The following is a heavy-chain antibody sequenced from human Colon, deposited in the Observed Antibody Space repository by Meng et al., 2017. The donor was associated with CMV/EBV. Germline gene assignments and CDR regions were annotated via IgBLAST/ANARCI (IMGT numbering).Heavy chain of an antibody. CDR2: KYWRGST. CDR3: AGSTYYDFRGTYNAPPGPFDH. V-gene: IGHV4-30-4*08. J-gene: IGHJ5*02. Sequence: DYYWSCLRQPPGKGLKWIGHKYWRGSTKYNPSLRSRVNISSDMAKNRFSLKMTTDTATDTVVYYSAGSTYYDFRGTYNAPPGPFDHWGQGTLVTVSS. CDR1: DYY. D-gene: IGHD3-3*01.